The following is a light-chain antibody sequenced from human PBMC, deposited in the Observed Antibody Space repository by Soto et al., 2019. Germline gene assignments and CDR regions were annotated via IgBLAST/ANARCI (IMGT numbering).Light chain of an antibody. CDR3: QQYGGSPLVT. Sequence: ETVLTQSPGTLSLSPGERATLSCRASQSSSGYLAWYQQRPGQAPRLLISGASNRATGIPDRFSGSGSGTDFTLTISRLEPEDFAVYYCQQYGGSPLVTFGGGTKVEIK. CDR2: GAS. CDR1: QSSSGY. V-gene: IGKV3-20*01. J-gene: IGKJ4*01.